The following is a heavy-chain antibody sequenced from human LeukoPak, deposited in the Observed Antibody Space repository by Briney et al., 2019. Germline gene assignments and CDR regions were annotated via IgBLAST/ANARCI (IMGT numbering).Heavy chain of an antibody. V-gene: IGHV3-23*01. J-gene: IGHJ4*02. Sequence: PGGSLRLSCAASGFTFSSYAMHWVRQAPGTGLEWVSAISGSAGSTYYADSVKGRFTISRDNSKNTLYLQMDSLGAEDTAVYFCAKGSVAATYKFDCWGQGTLVTVSS. CDR1: GFTFSSYA. CDR2: ISGSAGST. CDR3: AKGSVAATYKFDC. D-gene: IGHD6-19*01.